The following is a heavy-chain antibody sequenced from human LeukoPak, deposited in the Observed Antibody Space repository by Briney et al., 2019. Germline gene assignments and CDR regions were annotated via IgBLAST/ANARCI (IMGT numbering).Heavy chain of an antibody. D-gene: IGHD6-19*01. CDR3: ARSPNHSSGWYTTNDY. CDR1: GGSISRHY. Sequence: SETLSLTCTVSGGSISRHYWSWIRQPPGKGLEWIGYIYHSGSTNYNPSLKSRVTISVDTSKNQFSLKVSSVTAADTAVYYCARSPNHSSGWYTTNDYWGQGTLVTVSS. V-gene: IGHV4-59*11. J-gene: IGHJ4*02. CDR2: IYHSGST.